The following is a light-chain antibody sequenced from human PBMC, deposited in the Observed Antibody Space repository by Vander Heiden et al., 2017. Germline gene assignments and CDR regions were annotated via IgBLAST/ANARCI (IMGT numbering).Light chain of an antibody. CDR3: RQDFSTPPT. V-gene: IGKV4-1*01. J-gene: IGKJ5*01. CDR2: WAS. Sequence: EIVLTQSPDALAVSLGATATIYRNSSQSVFYRTNNQNYLAWYQQKRGQPPKLLIYWASVREPGVPDRFSGSGSGTDFILSSISLQPVAVAVYFCRQDFSTPPTFGHGTRVETK. CDR1: QSVFYRTNNQNY.